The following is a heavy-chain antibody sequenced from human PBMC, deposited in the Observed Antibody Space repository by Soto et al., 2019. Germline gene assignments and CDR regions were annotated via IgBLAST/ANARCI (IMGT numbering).Heavy chain of an antibody. CDR2: ISGSGGST. D-gene: IGHD2-15*01. CDR1: GFTFSSYA. V-gene: IGHV3-23*01. J-gene: IGHJ4*02. CDR3: AKDDPDIVVVVADVFDY. Sequence: GGSLRLSCAASGFTFSSYAMSWVRQAPGKGLEWVSAISGSGGSTYYADSVKGRFTISRDNSKNTLYLQMNSLRAEDTAVYYCAKDDPDIVVVVADVFDYWGQGTLVTVSS.